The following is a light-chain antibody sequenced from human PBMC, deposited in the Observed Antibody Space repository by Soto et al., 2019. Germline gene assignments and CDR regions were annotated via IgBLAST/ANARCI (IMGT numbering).Light chain of an antibody. CDR2: GAS. CDR1: QSVSNTY. V-gene: IGKV3-20*01. CDR3: QQYGSSPGT. Sequence: EIVLTQSPGTLSLSPGERATLSCRASQSVSNTYLAWYQHKPGQAPRLLIYGASSRATGIPDRFSGSGSGADFTLTISRLEPDDFAVYYCQQYGSSPGTFGQGTKVEIK. J-gene: IGKJ1*01.